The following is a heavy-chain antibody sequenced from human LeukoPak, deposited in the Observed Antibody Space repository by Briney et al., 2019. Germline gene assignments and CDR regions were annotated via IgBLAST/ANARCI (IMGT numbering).Heavy chain of an antibody. Sequence: ASVKVSCKASGYTFTGYYMHWVRQAPGQGLEWMEWINPNSGGINYAQKFQGRVTMTRDTSISTAYMELSRLRSDDTAVYYCARDSGIAVAGISRYYYYYGMDVWGQGTTVTVSS. CDR3: ARDSGIAVAGISRYYYYYGMDV. J-gene: IGHJ6*02. CDR1: GYTFTGYY. V-gene: IGHV1-2*02. D-gene: IGHD6-19*01. CDR2: INPNSGGI.